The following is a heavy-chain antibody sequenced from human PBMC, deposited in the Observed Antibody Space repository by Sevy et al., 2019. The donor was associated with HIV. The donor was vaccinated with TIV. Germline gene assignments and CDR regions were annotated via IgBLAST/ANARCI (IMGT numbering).Heavy chain of an antibody. Sequence: GGSLRLSCAASGFTFSNYWMSWVRQAPGKGLEWVAVIWYDGTNKEYADSVKGRFTISRGNSKNTLYLQMNSLRAEDTAVYYCAREDIRVAGIGYYFHSWGQGTLVTVSS. J-gene: IGHJ4*02. CDR3: AREDIRVAGIGYYFHS. CDR1: GFTFSNYW. V-gene: IGHV3-33*08. D-gene: IGHD6-19*01. CDR2: IWYDGTNK.